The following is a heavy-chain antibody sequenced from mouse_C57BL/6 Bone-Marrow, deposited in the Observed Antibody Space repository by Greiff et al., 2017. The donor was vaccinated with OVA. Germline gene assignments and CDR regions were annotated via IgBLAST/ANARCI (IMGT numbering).Heavy chain of an antibody. V-gene: IGHV1-80*01. CDR3: ARSGDYYGSSYVPYSDV. CDR1: GYAFSSYW. D-gene: IGHD1-1*01. Sequence: VQLVESGAELVKPGASVKISCKASGYAFSSYWMNWVKQRPGKGLEWIGQIYPGDGDTNYNGKFKGKATLTADKSSSTAYMQLSSLTSEDSAVYFCARSGDYYGSSYVPYSDVWGTGTTVTVSS. CDR2: IYPGDGDT. J-gene: IGHJ1*03.